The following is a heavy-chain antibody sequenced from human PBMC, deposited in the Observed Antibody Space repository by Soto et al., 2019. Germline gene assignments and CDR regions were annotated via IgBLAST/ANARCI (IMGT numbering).Heavy chain of an antibody. Sequence: EVQLVESGGGLVQPGRSLRLSCAASGFTFDDYAMHWVRQAPGKGLEWVSGISWNSGSIGYADSVKGRFTISRDNAKNSLYLQMNSLRAEDTALYYCAKDINTRGYSYGNDYWGQGTLVTVSS. CDR2: ISWNSGSI. J-gene: IGHJ4*02. CDR3: AKDINTRGYSYGNDY. V-gene: IGHV3-9*01. D-gene: IGHD5-18*01. CDR1: GFTFDDYA.